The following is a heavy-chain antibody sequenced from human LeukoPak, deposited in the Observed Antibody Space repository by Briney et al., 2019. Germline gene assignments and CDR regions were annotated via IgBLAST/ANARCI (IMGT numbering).Heavy chain of an antibody. CDR2: ISGSGGST. D-gene: IGHD3-22*01. J-gene: IGHJ4*02. CDR1: GFTFSSYA. CDR3: AKRYYYDSSGYYYPIER. V-gene: IGHV3-23*01. Sequence: GGSLRLSCAASGFTFSSYAMSWVRQGPGKGLEWVSAISGSGGSTYYADSVKGRFTISRDNSKNTLYLQMNSLRAEDTAVYYCAKRYYYDSSGYYYPIERWGQGTLVTVSS.